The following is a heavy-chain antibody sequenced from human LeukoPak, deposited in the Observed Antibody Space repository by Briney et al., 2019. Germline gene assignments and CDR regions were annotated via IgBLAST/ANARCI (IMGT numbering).Heavy chain of an antibody. CDR3: AKDIGQQLVPLNWFDP. Sequence: QSGGSLRLSCAASGFTFSSYAMSWVRQAPGKGLEWVSAISGSGGSTYYADSVKGRFTISRDNSKNTLYLQMNSLRAEDTAVYYCAKDIGQQLVPLNWFDPWGQGTLVTVSS. J-gene: IGHJ5*02. V-gene: IGHV3-23*01. CDR1: GFTFSSYA. CDR2: ISGSGGST. D-gene: IGHD6-13*01.